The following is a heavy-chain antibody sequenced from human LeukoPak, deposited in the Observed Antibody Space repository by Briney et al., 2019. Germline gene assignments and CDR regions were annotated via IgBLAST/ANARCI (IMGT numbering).Heavy chain of an antibody. CDR3: AKDNGGGELPIDY. CDR2: ISYDGSNK. J-gene: IGHJ4*02. V-gene: IGHV3-30*18. CDR1: GFTLSSYD. D-gene: IGHD1-26*01. Sequence: PGGSLRLSCAASGFTLSSYDMHWVRQAPGKGLEWVAVISYDGSNKYYADSVKGRFTISRDNSKNTLFLQMNSLRAEDTAVYYCAKDNGGGELPIDYWGQGTLVTVSS.